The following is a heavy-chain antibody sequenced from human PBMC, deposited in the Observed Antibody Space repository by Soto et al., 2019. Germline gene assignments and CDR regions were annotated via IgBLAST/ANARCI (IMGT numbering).Heavy chain of an antibody. D-gene: IGHD3-10*01. CDR2: ISSSSSTL. V-gene: IGHV3-48*02. CDR1: GFTFSSYS. J-gene: IGHJ5*02. Sequence: EVQLVESGGGLVQPGGSLRLSCAASGFTFSSYSMNWVRQAPGKGLEWVSYISSSSSTLYYADSVKGRFTISRDNAKNSLYLQMNSLRDEDTAVYYCARDPHMYSYGPAALNWFAPWGQGTLVTVSS. CDR3: ARDPHMYSYGPAALNWFAP.